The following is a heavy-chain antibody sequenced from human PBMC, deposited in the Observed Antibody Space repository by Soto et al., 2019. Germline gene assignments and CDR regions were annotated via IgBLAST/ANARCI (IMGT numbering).Heavy chain of an antibody. CDR3: ARAGYDYVWGSYRYTTFDY. CDR2: ISAYNGNT. V-gene: IGHV1-18*01. J-gene: IGHJ4*02. D-gene: IGHD3-16*02. CDR1: RYTFTSNC. Sequence: GASVEPSCKASRYTFTSNCSSWLHQSPKQGLEWMGWISAYNGNTNYAQKLQGRVTMTTDTSTSTAYMELGSLRSDDTAVYYCARAGYDYVWGSYRYTTFDYLGQGTLVTVSS.